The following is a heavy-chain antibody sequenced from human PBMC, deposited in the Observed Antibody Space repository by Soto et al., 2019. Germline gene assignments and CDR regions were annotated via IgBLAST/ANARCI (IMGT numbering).Heavy chain of an antibody. CDR2: IKSKTEGGTT. V-gene: IGHV3-15*02. Sequence: EVQLVESGGALVKPGESLRLSCAASGFTFSNAWMSWVRQAPGKGLEWVGRIKSKTEGGTTDHAAPVKGRFNVSRDDSKNTLYLHMNSLKTEHTAVYYCATSTYSYTYFRYRGKGTLVTVSS. CDR3: ATSTYSYTYFRY. D-gene: IGHD5-18*01. J-gene: IGHJ4*02. CDR1: GFTFSNAW.